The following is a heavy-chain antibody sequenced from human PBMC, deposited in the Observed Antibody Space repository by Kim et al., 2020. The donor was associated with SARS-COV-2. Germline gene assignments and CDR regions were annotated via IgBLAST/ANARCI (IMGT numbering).Heavy chain of an antibody. J-gene: IGHJ6*02. V-gene: IGHV3-64D*09. CDR1: GFTFSSYA. CDR3: VKSREVATISGLWQQRTLYYYYGMDV. CDR2: ISSNGGST. D-gene: IGHD5-12*01. Sequence: GGSLRLSCSASGFTFSSYAMHWVRQAPGKGLEYVSAISSNGGSTYYADSVKGRFTISRDNSKNTLYLQMSSLRAEDTAVYYCVKSREVATISGLWQQRTLYYYYGMDVWGQGTTVTVSS.